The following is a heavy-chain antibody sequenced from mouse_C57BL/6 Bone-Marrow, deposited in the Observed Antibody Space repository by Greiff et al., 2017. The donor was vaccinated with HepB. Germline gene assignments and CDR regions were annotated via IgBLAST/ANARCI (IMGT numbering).Heavy chain of an antibody. CDR2: IDPSDSYT. J-gene: IGHJ3*01. V-gene: IGHV1-69*01. D-gene: IGHD2-5*01. Sequence: QVQLQQPGAELVMPGASVKLSCKASGYTFTSYWMHWVKQRPGQGLEWIGEIDPSDSYTNYNQKFKGKSTLTVDKPSSTAYMQLSSLTSEDSAVYYCARAAYYSKGWFAYWGQGTLVTVSA. CDR3: ARAAYYSKGWFAY. CDR1: GYTFTSYW.